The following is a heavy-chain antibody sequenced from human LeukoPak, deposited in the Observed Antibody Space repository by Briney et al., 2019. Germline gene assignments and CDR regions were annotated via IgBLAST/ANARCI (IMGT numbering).Heavy chain of an antibody. CDR3: AGRFLGVEFDY. D-gene: IGHD3-3*01. Sequence: PSETLSLTCTVSGASITSYYWGWIRQPPVKGLEWIGSITNSGSTNYNPSLKSRVTISLDTSKNQFSLKLSSVTAADTAVYYCAGRFLGVEFDYWGQGTLVTVSS. CDR2: ITNSGST. CDR1: GASITSYY. J-gene: IGHJ4*02. V-gene: IGHV4-59*03.